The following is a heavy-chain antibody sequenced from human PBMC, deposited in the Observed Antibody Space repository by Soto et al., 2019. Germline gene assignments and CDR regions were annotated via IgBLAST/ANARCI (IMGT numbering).Heavy chain of an antibody. V-gene: IGHV4-4*07. CDR1: GASISGFY. Sequence: PSETLSLTCTVSGASISGFYWSWIRKSAGKGLEWIGRIYATGTTDYNPSLKSRVMMSVDTSKKQFSLKLRSVTAADTAAYYCVRDGTKALRDCFDPWGQGISVTVSS. CDR2: IYATGTT. J-gene: IGHJ5*02. CDR3: VRDGTKALRDCFDP. D-gene: IGHD1-1*01.